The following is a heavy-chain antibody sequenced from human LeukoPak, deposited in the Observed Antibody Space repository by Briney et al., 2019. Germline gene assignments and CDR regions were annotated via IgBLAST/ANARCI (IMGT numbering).Heavy chain of an antibody. Sequence: SETLSLTCTVSGGAISSYYWSWIRQPPGKGLEWIGYIYYSGSTNYNPSLKSRVTISVDTSKNQFSLKLSSVTASDTVVYYCARVIRAYNWFDPWGQGTLVTVSS. V-gene: IGHV4-59*01. CDR1: GGAISSYY. J-gene: IGHJ5*02. CDR3: ARVIRAYNWFDP. CDR2: IYYSGST.